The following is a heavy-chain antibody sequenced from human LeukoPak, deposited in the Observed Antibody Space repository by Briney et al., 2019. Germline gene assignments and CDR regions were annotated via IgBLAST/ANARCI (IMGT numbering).Heavy chain of an antibody. CDR1: GGSMSSDSYY. CDR2: IYYSGST. CDR3: ARDNRYSYGYYDFDY. J-gene: IGHJ4*02. V-gene: IGHV4-39*07. Sequence: SETLSLTCTVSGGSMSSDSYYWGWIRQPPGKGREWIGSIYYSGSTYYNPSLKSRVTISVDTSKNQFSLKLSSVTAADTAVYYCARDNRYSYGYYDFDYWGQGTLVTVSS. D-gene: IGHD5-18*01.